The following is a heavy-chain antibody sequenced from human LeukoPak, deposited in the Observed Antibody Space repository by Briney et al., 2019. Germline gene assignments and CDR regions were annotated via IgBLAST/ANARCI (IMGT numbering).Heavy chain of an antibody. Sequence: GGSLRLSCAATGFTFSTHAMHWVRQAPGRGLEWVAVISNDGSNRKYADSGKGRFTISRDNSKNTLYLQMNSLRAEDTAVYYCAREWVEMTTIESWFDPWGQGTLVTVSS. CDR3: AREWVEMTTIESWFDP. J-gene: IGHJ5*02. D-gene: IGHD5-24*01. V-gene: IGHV3-30-3*01. CDR2: ISNDGSNR. CDR1: GFTFSTHA.